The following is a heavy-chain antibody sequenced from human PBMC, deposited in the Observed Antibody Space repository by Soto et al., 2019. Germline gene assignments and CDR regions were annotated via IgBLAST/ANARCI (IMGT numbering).Heavy chain of an antibody. CDR1: GGSFSGYY. CDR3: ARLWFGELSGWFDP. CDR2: INHSGST. J-gene: IGHJ5*02. V-gene: IGHV4-34*01. D-gene: IGHD3-10*01. Sequence: QVQLQQWGAGLLKPSETLSLTCAVYGGSFSGYYWSWIRQPPGKGLEWIGEINHSGSTNYNPSLQSRVTISVDTSKNQFPLKLSSVTAADTAVYYCARLWFGELSGWFDPWGQGTLVTVSS.